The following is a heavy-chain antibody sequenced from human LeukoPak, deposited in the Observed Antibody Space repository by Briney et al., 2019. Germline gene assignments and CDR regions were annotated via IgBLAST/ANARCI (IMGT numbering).Heavy chain of an antibody. D-gene: IGHD3-10*01. CDR1: GGSISSGSYY. Sequence: SETLSLTCTVSGGSISSGSYYWSWIRQPAGKGLEWIGRIYTSGSTNYNPSLKSRVTISVDTSKNQFSQKLSSVTAADTAVYYCARAIVGFGELYVDYWGQGTLVTVSS. J-gene: IGHJ4*02. CDR3: ARAIVGFGELYVDY. CDR2: IYTSGST. V-gene: IGHV4-61*02.